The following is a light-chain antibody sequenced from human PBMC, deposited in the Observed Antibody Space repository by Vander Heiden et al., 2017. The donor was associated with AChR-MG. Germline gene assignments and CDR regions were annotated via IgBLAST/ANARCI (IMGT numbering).Light chain of an antibody. CDR1: SSNLGTNP. J-gene: IGLJ2*01. CDR2: SND. V-gene: IGLV1-44*01. Sequence: QSVLTQPPSASGTPGQRVTISCSGGSSNLGTNPVNWYQQLPGTAPNLLIHSNDQRPSGVPDRFSGSKSGTSASLAISGLHSEDEADYYCAAWDDSLNGHVVFGGGTKLTVL. CDR3: AAWDDSLNGHVV.